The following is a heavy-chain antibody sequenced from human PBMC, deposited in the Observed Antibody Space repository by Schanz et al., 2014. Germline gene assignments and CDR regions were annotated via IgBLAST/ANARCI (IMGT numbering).Heavy chain of an antibody. CDR1: GFTFSTHA. V-gene: IGHV3-23*01. J-gene: IGHJ2*01. CDR2: ISGDHRNT. CDR3: AKDAPYPFDL. Sequence: EMQLLESGGGLIQPGGSLRLSCAASGFTFSTHAMSWVRQAPGKGLEWVPSISGDHRNTFYADSVKGRFTISRDNSKNTLYLQMNSLRAEDTAIYYCAKDAPYPFDLWGRGTLITVSS.